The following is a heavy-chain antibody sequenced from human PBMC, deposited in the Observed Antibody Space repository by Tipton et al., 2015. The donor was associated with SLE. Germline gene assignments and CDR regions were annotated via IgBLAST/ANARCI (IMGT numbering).Heavy chain of an antibody. CDR1: GGSISSGSYY. CDR3: ARPAVDY. V-gene: IGHV4-61*09. D-gene: IGHD2-2*01. Sequence: LRLSCTVSGGSISSGSYYWSWIRQPAGKGLEWIGYIYTSGSTNYNPSLKSRVTISVDTSKKQFSLKLSSVTAADTAVYYCARPAVDYWGQGTLVTVSS. CDR2: IYTSGST. J-gene: IGHJ4*02.